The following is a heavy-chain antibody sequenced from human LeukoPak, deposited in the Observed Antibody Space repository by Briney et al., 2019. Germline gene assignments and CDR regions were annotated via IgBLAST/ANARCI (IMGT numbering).Heavy chain of an antibody. V-gene: IGHV3-53*01. Sequence: PGGSLRLSCAASGFTVSSNYMTWVRQAPGKGLEWVSVIYSGGSTYYADSVKGRFTISRDNSKNTLYLQMNSLRAEDTAVYYCARRLQLSWFFDLWGRGTLVTVSS. CDR3: ARRLQLSWFFDL. J-gene: IGHJ2*01. CDR1: GFTVSSNY. CDR2: IYSGGST. D-gene: IGHD5-24*01.